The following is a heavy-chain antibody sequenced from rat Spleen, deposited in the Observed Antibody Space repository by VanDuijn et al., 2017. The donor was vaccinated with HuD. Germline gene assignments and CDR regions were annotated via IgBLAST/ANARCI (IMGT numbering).Heavy chain of an antibody. D-gene: IGHD1-12*02. CDR2: ISPSGGRT. V-gene: IGHV5-19*01. CDR3: ATDYDGTYYYFDY. Sequence: EVQLVESGGGLVQPGRSLKLSCATSGFTFNNYDIHWIRQAPTKGLEWVASISPSGGRTYYRDSVKGRFTISRDNAQSTLYLQMNSLRSEDTATYYCATDYDGTYYYFDYWGQGVMVTVSS. CDR1: GFTFNNYD. J-gene: IGHJ2*01.